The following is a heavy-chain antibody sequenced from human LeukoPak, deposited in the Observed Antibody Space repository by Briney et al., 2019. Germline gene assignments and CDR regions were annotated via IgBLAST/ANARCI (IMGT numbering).Heavy chain of an antibody. CDR2: ISDSGGSI. J-gene: IGHJ5*02. Sequence: LGGSLRLSCAASGFNFGSYYMTWVRQAPGKGLEWVSVISDSGGSIYYADSVKGRFTVSRDNSRNTLYLQMNSLRAEDTALYYCAKKIGTGPGHNWFDPWGQGTLVTVSS. D-gene: IGHD2-8*02. CDR3: AKKIGTGPGHNWFDP. CDR1: GFNFGSYY. V-gene: IGHV3-23*01.